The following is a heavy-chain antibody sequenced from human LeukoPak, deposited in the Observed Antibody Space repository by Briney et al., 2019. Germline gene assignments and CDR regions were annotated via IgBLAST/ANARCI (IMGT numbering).Heavy chain of an antibody. D-gene: IGHD5-18*01. V-gene: IGHV3-53*01. CDR3: ARDGYSYGYGFDY. CDR1: GFTFSSYA. CDR2: IYSGGSP. J-gene: IGHJ4*02. Sequence: GRSLRLSCAASGFTFSSYAMHWVRQAPGKGLEWVSVIYSGGSPYYADSVKGRFTISRDNSKNTLYLQMNSLRAEDTAVYYCARDGYSYGYGFDYWGQGTLVTVSS.